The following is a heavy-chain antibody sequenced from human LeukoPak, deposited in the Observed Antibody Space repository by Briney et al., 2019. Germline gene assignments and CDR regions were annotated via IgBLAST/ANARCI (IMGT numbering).Heavy chain of an antibody. J-gene: IGHJ4*02. V-gene: IGHV3-48*03. CDR3: ARVRSGYSHENYFDY. CDR2: ISGSGGTI. CDR1: GFTFSNYE. Sequence: AGGSLRLPCAASGFTFSNYEMNWVRQAPGKGLEWVSYISGSGGTIYYADSVKGRCTISRDNAKYSLYLQINSLRAEDTAVYYCARVRSGYSHENYFDYWGQGNLVTVSS. D-gene: IGHD5-18*01.